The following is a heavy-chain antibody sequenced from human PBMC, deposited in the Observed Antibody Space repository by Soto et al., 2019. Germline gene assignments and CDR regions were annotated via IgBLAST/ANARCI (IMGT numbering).Heavy chain of an antibody. CDR3: GRRGCFCISTSCYVGYYYYYMDV. CDR2: IYYSGST. D-gene: IGHD2-2*01. CDR1: GGSISSYY. V-gene: IGHV4-59*08. J-gene: IGHJ6*03. Sequence: ASETLSLTCTVSGGSISSYYWSWIRQPPGKGLEWIGYIYYSGSTNYNPSLKSRVTISVDTSKNQFSMKLSSVTAADTAVYYCGRRGCFCISTSCYVGYYYYYMDVWGKGTTVTVSS.